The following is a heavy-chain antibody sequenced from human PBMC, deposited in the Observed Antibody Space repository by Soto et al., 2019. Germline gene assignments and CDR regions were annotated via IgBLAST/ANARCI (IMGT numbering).Heavy chain of an antibody. D-gene: IGHD3-10*01. J-gene: IGHJ1*01. V-gene: IGHV1-69*12. CDR3: ARDYYGSGRYYNEGFQH. Sequence: QVQLVQSGAEVKKPGSSVKVSCKASGGTFSSYAISWVRQAPGQGLEWMGGIIPIFGTASYAQKFQGRVTITAXXSXSIXYMELSSLRSEDTAVYYCARDYYGSGRYYNEGFQHWGQGTLVTVSS. CDR2: IIPIFGTA. CDR1: GGTFSSYA.